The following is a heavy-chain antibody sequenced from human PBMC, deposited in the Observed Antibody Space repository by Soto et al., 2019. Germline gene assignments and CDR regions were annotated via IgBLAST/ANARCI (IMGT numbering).Heavy chain of an antibody. CDR1: GGSISSSSYY. D-gene: IGHD3-10*01. Sequence: SETLSLTCTVSGGSISSSSYYWGWIRQPPGKGLEWIGSIYYSGSTYYNPSLKSRVTISVDTSKNQFSLKLSSVTAADTAVYYCARAPITMVRGAIFFDYWGQGTLVTVSS. CDR3: ARAPITMVRGAIFFDY. CDR2: IYYSGST. V-gene: IGHV4-39*01. J-gene: IGHJ4*02.